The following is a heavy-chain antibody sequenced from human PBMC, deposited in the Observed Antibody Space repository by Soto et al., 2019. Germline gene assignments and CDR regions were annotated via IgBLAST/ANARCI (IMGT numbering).Heavy chain of an antibody. V-gene: IGHV4-59*08. CDR3: ARLLGYSYKKYHYYIDF. CDR2: IYYSGST. D-gene: IGHD5-18*01. CDR1: GGSISSYY. Sequence: SETLSLTCTVSGGSISSYYWSWIRQPPGKGLEWIGYIYYSGSTNYNPSLKSRVTISVDTSKNQFSLKLSSVTAADTAVYYCARLLGYSYKKYHYYIDFSGKRTTVTVSS. J-gene: IGHJ6*03.